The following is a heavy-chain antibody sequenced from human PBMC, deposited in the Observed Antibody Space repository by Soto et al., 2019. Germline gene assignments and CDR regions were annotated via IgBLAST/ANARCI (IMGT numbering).Heavy chain of an antibody. J-gene: IGHJ4*02. CDR1: GYTFTSYG. Sequence: QVQLVQSGAEVKKPGASVKVSCKASGYTFTSYGISWVRQAPGQGLEWMGWISAYNGNTNYAQKLQGRVIMTTDTSTSTAYMELRSLRSDDTAVYYCARDPLLYYYDSSGYVDYWGQGTLVTVSS. D-gene: IGHD3-22*01. CDR2: ISAYNGNT. V-gene: IGHV1-18*01. CDR3: ARDPLLYYYDSSGYVDY.